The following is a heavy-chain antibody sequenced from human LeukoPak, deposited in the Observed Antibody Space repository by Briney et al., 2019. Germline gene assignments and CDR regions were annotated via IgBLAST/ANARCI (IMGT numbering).Heavy chain of an antibody. D-gene: IGHD4-17*01. CDR2: ISGTGDNS. J-gene: IGHJ4*02. CDR1: EFAFSSYD. CDR3: ARDKYGDYVIDY. Sequence: GGSLRLSCAASEFAFSSYDMNWVRQAAGKGLEWVSQISGTGDNSDYADSVKGRFTISRDNAKNSLYLQMNSLRAEDTAVYYCARDKYGDYVIDYWGQGTLVTVSS. V-gene: IGHV3-21*01.